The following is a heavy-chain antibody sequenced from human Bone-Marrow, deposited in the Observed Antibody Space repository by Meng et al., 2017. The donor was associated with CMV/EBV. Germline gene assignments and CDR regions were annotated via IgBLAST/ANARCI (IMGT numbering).Heavy chain of an antibody. CDR2: IRSKLNNYAT. V-gene: IGHV3-73*01. D-gene: IGHD3-10*01. CDR1: NFRGSA. Sequence: NFRGSALHWVRQASGKGLEWVGRIRSKLNNYATAYVASVKGRFTISRDDSENTAYLQMNSLQTEDTAVYYCGSKQDGPGNYYAPLDDWGQGTLVTVSS. J-gene: IGHJ4*02. CDR3: GSKQDGPGNYYAPLDD.